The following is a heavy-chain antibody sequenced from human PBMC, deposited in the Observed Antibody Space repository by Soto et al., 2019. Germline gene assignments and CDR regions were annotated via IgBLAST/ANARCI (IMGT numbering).Heavy chain of an antibody. CDR1: GGSISSGSYY. Sequence: QVQLQESGPGLVKPSQTLSLTCTVSGGSISSGSYYWSWIRQLPGKGLEWIGYISNSGSTYYNPSRTRRITISADTSKLQFSQRGRSVTAADTAVYYCARAVYSNHVYWGQGPLVTVSS. CDR3: ARAVYSNHVY. D-gene: IGHD4-4*01. J-gene: IGHJ4*02. CDR2: ISNSGST. V-gene: IGHV4-31*03.